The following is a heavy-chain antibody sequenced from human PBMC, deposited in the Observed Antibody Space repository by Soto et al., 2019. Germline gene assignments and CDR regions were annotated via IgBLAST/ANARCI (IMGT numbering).Heavy chain of an antibody. D-gene: IGHD6-13*01. J-gene: IGHJ6*02. V-gene: IGHV1-69*13. Sequence: ASVKVSCKASGGIFSSYAISWVRQAPGQGLEWMGGIIPIFGTANYAQKFQGRVTITADESTSTAYMELSSLRSEDTAVYYCASCRIAAAGDYYYYYGMDVWGQGTTVTVSS. CDR1: GGIFSSYA. CDR2: IIPIFGTA. CDR3: ASCRIAAAGDYYYYYGMDV.